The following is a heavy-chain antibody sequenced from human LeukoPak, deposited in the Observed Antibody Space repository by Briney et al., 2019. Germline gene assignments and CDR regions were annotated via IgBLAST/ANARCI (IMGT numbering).Heavy chain of an antibody. J-gene: IGHJ4*02. CDR1: GGSISSYY. Sequence: SETLSLTCTVSGGSISSYYWSWIRQPPGKGLEWIGYIYYSGSTNYNPSLKSRVTISVGTSKNQFSLKLSSVTAADTAVYYCARVGRAAAPSWGQGTLVTVSS. V-gene: IGHV4-59*01. D-gene: IGHD2-2*01. CDR3: ARVGRAAAPS. CDR2: IYYSGST.